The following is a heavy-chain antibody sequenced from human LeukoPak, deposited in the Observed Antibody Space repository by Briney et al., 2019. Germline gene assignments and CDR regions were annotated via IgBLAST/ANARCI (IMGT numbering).Heavy chain of an antibody. V-gene: IGHV3-53*01. CDR3: ARTYDSSGYQPTPFDY. CDR1: GFTVSSNS. D-gene: IGHD3-22*01. J-gene: IGHJ4*02. CDR2: IYSDNT. Sequence: GGSLRLSCTVSGFTVSSNSMSWVRQAPGKGLEWVSFIYSDNTHYSDSVKGRFTISRDNSKNTLYLQMNSLRAEDTAVYYCARTYDSSGYQPTPFDYWGQGTLVTVSS.